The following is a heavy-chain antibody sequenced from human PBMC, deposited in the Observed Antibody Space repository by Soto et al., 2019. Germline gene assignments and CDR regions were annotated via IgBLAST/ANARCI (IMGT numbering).Heavy chain of an antibody. V-gene: IGHV3-30*18. CDR3: AKGAAYCRGGSCYPRSDYFDY. J-gene: IGHJ4*02. CDR1: GFTFSSYG. CDR2: ISYDGTNK. Sequence: GGSLRLSCAASGFTFSSYGMHWVRQAPGKGLEWVAVISYDGTNKYYADSVEGRFTISRDNSRNTLYLQMNSLRPDDTAVHYCAKGAAYCRGGSCYPRSDYFDYWGQGTLVTVSS. D-gene: IGHD2-15*01.